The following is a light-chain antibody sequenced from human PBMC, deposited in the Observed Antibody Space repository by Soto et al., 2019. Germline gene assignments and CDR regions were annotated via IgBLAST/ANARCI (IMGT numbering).Light chain of an antibody. CDR1: QSISDT. V-gene: IGKV3-15*01. Sequence: DIVMTQSPAPLSVTPGGRATLSCMSSQSISDTLAWYQQKPGQAPRLLIYGASRRATGFPARFSGSGSGTDCTLTISSLQSEDVAVYYCQQYDNWPWTLGQGTKVDI. J-gene: IGKJ1*01. CDR2: GAS. CDR3: QQYDNWPWT.